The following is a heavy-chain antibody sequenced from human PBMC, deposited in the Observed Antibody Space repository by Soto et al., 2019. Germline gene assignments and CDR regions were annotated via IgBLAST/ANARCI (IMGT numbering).Heavy chain of an antibody. Sequence: SETLSLTCAVYGGNFSGYYWSWIRKNPGKGLEWIGEINHSGSTNYNPSLKSRVTISVDTSKNQFSLKLSSVTAADTAVYYCARGDYDFWSGYPSNNWFDPWGQGTLVTV. D-gene: IGHD3-3*01. V-gene: IGHV4-34*01. CDR1: GGNFSGYY. J-gene: IGHJ5*02. CDR2: INHSGST. CDR3: ARGDYDFWSGYPSNNWFDP.